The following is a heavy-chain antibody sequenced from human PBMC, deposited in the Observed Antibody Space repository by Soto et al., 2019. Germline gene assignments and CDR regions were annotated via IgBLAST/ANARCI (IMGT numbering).Heavy chain of an antibody. CDR3: VGGWHGFDP. CDR1: GGSISSGNYY. V-gene: IGHV4-30-4*01. CDR2: IFYSGTT. J-gene: IGHJ5*02. D-gene: IGHD3-16*01. Sequence: SETLSLTCAVSGGSISSGNYYWSWIRQPPGKGLEWIGYIFYSGTTYYNPSLKSRVTISVDTSKNQFSLKLSSVTAADTAVYYCVGGWHGFDPWGQGTLVTGSS.